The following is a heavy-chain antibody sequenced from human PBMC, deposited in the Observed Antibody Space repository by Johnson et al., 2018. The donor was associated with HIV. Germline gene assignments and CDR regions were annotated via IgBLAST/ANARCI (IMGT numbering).Heavy chain of an antibody. Sequence: QVQLVESGGGVVQPGKSLTLSCVGSGLSFSNFGIHWVRQAPGKGPEWVAVISFGGSTGYADSVKGRFTISRDNAKNSLYLQMNSLRAEDTALYYCVRDPTTQDLRLTGDFGAFDIWGQGTMVTVSS. D-gene: IGHD7-27*01. J-gene: IGHJ3*02. CDR3: VRDPTTQDLRLTGDFGAFDI. V-gene: IGHV3-33*08. CDR2: ISFGGST. CDR1: GLSFSNFG.